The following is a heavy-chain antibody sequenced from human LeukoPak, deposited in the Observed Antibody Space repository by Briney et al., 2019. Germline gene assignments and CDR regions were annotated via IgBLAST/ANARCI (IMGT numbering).Heavy chain of an antibody. CDR1: GGSISSYY. Sequence: PSETLSLTCTVSGGSISSYYWSWIRQPPGKGLEWIGYIYYSGSTNYNPSLKSRVTISVDTSKNQFSLKLSSVTAADTAVYYCARRSRLGYFQHWGQGTLVTVSS. CDR2: IYYSGST. V-gene: IGHV4-59*08. CDR3: ARRSRLGYFQH. D-gene: IGHD2-15*01. J-gene: IGHJ1*01.